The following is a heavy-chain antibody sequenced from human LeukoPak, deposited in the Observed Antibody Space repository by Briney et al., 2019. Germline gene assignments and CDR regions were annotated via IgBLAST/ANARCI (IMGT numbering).Heavy chain of an antibody. Sequence: PGGSLRLSCAASGFTVSSNYMSWVSQAPGKGLEWVSVIYSGGSTYYADSVRGRFTISRDNSKNTLYLQMNSLRAEDTAVYYCARWGEAAAFDYWGQGTLVTVSS. CDR3: ARWGEAAAFDY. J-gene: IGHJ4*02. CDR2: IYSGGST. CDR1: GFTVSSNY. D-gene: IGHD6-13*01. V-gene: IGHV3-66*01.